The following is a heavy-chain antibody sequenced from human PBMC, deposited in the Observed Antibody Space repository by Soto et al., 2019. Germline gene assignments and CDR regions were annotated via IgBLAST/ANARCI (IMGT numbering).Heavy chain of an antibody. CDR3: TIEDAMDV. V-gene: IGHV3-74*01. CDR2: INSDASST. J-gene: IGHJ6*02. CDR1: GFTFSNYW. Sequence: EVQLVESGGGLVQPGGSLRLSCAASGFTFSNYWIHWVRQAPGKGPVWVSRINSDASSTSYADSVKGRFTISRDNAKNTLYLQMNSLRVEDTAVYYCTIEDAMDVWGQGTTVTVSS.